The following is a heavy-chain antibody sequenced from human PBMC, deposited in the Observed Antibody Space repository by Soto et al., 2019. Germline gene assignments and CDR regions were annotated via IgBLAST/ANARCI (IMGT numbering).Heavy chain of an antibody. D-gene: IGHD6-13*01. Sequence: GESLKISCKSSGYSFTSYWIGWVRQMPGKGLEWMGIIYPGDSDTRYSPSFQGQVTISADKSISTAYLQWSSLKASDTAIYYCVRQAAAGKYYYAMDVWGQGTTVTVSS. CDR3: VRQAAAGKYYYAMDV. V-gene: IGHV5-51*01. CDR1: GYSFTSYW. CDR2: IYPGDSDT. J-gene: IGHJ6*02.